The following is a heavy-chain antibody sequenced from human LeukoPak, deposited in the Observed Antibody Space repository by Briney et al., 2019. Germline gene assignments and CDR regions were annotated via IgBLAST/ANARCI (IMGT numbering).Heavy chain of an antibody. CDR3: ARGAEATSSFFDY. V-gene: IGHV3-21*06. CDR1: EFTFSSYG. Sequence: GGSLRLSCAASEFTFSSYGMSWVRQAPGKGLEWVSSISGSQTYIYYADSVKGRFTISRDNGKNSLFLQMDSLRAEDTAVYYCARGAEATSSFFDYWGQGIPVTVSS. J-gene: IGHJ4*02. CDR2: ISGSQTYI. D-gene: IGHD1-26*01.